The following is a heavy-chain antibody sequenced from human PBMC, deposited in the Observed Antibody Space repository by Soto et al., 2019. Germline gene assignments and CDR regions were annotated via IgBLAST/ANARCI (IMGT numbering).Heavy chain of an antibody. CDR2: IKSKAAGGAI. CDR1: GFSFSEAW. J-gene: IGHJ3*01. D-gene: IGHD2-15*01. Sequence: EVQMVESGGGLVKPGGSLRLSCAVSGFSFSEAWMNWVRQAPGKGLEWVGRIKSKAAGGAIDYAAPVKGRFTISRDDSKDTLYLQINGLKTEDTAVYYCTTDGALGGVVVAFHLWGLGTLLTVSS. V-gene: IGHV3-15*07. CDR3: TTDGALGGVVVAFHL.